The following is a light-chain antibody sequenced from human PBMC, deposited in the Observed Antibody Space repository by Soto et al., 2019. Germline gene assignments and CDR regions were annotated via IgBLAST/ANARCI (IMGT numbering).Light chain of an antibody. CDR2: GAS. J-gene: IGKJ1*01. Sequence: VLAQSPSTLSVSPGERVTLFCTATQTIGNKLAWYQQRPGQAPRLLMYGASTRATGIPVRFSGSGSGTEFTLTISSLQPEDLATYYCQQYNNWPWTGGQGTKGDIK. CDR3: QQYNNWPWT. V-gene: IGKV3-15*01. CDR1: QTIGNK.